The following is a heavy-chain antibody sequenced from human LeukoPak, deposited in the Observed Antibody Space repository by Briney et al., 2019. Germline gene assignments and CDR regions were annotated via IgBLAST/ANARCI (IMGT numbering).Heavy chain of an antibody. CDR2: IYYSGST. CDR1: GGSISSSNYY. V-gene: IGHV4-39*07. J-gene: IGHJ4*02. Sequence: PETLSLTCTVSGGSISSSNYYWGWIRQPPGKGLEWIGNIYYSGSTYYNPSLKSRVTVSVDTSKNQFSLKLSSVTAADTAVYYCARDPVLNCSGGSCYSFFDYWGQGTLVTVSS. D-gene: IGHD2-15*01. CDR3: ARDPVLNCSGGSCYSFFDY.